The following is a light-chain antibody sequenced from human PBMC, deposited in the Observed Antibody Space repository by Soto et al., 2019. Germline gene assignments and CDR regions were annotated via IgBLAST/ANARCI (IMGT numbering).Light chain of an antibody. Sequence: EIVMTQSPATLSVSPGERATLSCRASQSVSSNLAWYQQKPGQAPRLLMYGASTRATGIPDRFSGNGSETEFTLTISSLQSEDFAVYYCQENNNWPPWPFGQGNKVEIK. CDR2: GAS. J-gene: IGKJ1*01. CDR1: QSVSSN. V-gene: IGKV3-15*01. CDR3: QENNNWPPWP.